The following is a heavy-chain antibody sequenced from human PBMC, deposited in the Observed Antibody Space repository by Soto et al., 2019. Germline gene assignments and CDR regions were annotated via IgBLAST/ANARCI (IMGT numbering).Heavy chain of an antibody. Sequence: QVQLQESGPGLVKPSETLSLTCTVSGGSISSYYWGWIRQPPGKGLEWIGYIHYSGSTNYNPSLRSRFTISVDTPKNQFSLKVNSMIAADTAIYYCARGGVAARKGRWFDPWGQGTLVTFSS. V-gene: IGHV4-59*01. CDR3: ARGGVAARKGRWFDP. D-gene: IGHD6-25*01. CDR1: GGSISSYY. CDR2: IHYSGST. J-gene: IGHJ5*02.